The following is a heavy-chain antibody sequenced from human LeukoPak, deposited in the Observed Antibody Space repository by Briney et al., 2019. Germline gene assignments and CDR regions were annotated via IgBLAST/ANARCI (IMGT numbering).Heavy chain of an antibody. CDR3: AREAYDDFWSGSWRYYYYMDV. CDR2: ISNSGSTI. J-gene: IGHJ6*03. V-gene: IGHV3-48*03. D-gene: IGHD3-3*01. Sequence: PGGSLRLSCAASGFTFSSYEMNWVRQAPGKGLEWVSYISNSGSTIYYAGSVKGRFTISRDNAKNSLYLQMNSLRAEDTAVYYCAREAYDDFWSGSWRYYYYMDVWGKGITVTVSS. CDR1: GFTFSSYE.